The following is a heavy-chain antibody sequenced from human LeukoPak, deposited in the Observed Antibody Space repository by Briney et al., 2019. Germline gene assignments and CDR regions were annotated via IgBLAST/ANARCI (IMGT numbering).Heavy chain of an antibody. CDR1: GGTFISYA. CDR2: IIPIFGRA. V-gene: IGHV1-69*01. D-gene: IGHD6-13*01. CDR3: ARGEGTICSSSSYFDY. J-gene: IGHJ4*02. Sequence: GASGKVSCKAAGGTFISYAISWVRQAPGQGGEWRGGIIPIFGRANYAKKFQGRVTITADDSTSTAYLELSSLRSEDTAVYYCARGEGTICSSSSYFDYWGQGTLVTVSS.